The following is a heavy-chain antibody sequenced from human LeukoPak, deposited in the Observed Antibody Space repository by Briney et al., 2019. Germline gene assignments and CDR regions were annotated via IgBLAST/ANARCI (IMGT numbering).Heavy chain of an antibody. Sequence: ASVKVSCKASGYTFTNFGISWVRQAPGQGLEWMGWISAYNGNTNYAQKLQGRVTMTTDTSTSTAYMELRSLRSDDTAVYYCARAGNLGYCTGGVCYNLDYWGQGTLVTVSS. D-gene: IGHD2-8*02. CDR2: ISAYNGNT. CDR3: ARAGNLGYCTGGVCYNLDY. J-gene: IGHJ4*02. CDR1: GYTFTNFG. V-gene: IGHV1-18*01.